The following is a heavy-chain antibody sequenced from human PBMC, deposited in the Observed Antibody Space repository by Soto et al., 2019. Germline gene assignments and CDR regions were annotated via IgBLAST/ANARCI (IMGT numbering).Heavy chain of an antibody. J-gene: IGHJ4*02. CDR1: GYSFTSYW. CDR2: IDPSDSYT. V-gene: IGHV5-10-1*01. Sequence: GESLKISCKGSGYSFTSYWISWVRQMPGKGLEWMGRIDPSDSYTNYSPSFQGHVTISADKSISTAYLQWNSLKASDTAIYYCARRVLSYELFDYWGQGTLVTVSS. D-gene: IGHD3-3*01. CDR3: ARRVLSYELFDY.